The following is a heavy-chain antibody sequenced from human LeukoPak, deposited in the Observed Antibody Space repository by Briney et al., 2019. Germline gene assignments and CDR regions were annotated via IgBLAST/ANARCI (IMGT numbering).Heavy chain of an antibody. CDR3: ARQSPDIVGASDAFDI. CDR1: GFTFSSYG. CDR2: IWYDGSNK. Sequence: GGSLRLSCAASGFTFSSYGMHWVRQAPGKGLEWVAVIWYDGSNKYYADSVKGRFTISRDNSKNTLYLQMNSLRAEDTAVYYCARQSPDIVGASDAFDIWGQGTMVTLSS. D-gene: IGHD1-26*01. V-gene: IGHV3-33*01. J-gene: IGHJ3*02.